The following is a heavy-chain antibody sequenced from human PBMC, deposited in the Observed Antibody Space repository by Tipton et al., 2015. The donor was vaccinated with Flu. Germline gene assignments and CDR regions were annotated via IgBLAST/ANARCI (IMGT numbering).Heavy chain of an antibody. Sequence: QLVQSGAEVKKPGASVKVSCGASGYNFISYGINWVRQAPGQGLEWMGWISPYNGDTNYAQKFQGRVTLTAETSTSTVYMELRTLRSEDAAVYYCTRDHGASRGLNAHWGQGTPVPVSS. CDR1: GYNFISYG. V-gene: IGHV1-18*01. CDR3: TRDHGASRGLNAH. J-gene: IGHJ4*02. D-gene: IGHD2-15*01. CDR2: ISPYNGDT.